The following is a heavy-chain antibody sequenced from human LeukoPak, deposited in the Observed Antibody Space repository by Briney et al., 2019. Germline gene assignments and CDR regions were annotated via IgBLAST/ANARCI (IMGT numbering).Heavy chain of an antibody. V-gene: IGHV3-64D*06. J-gene: IGHJ4*02. Sequence: PGGSLRLSCSPSGFTFSTFPIHSVRHAPRKGVEYVTAISSDGGTAHYADSVKGRFTISRDNSKNTLFLQMSSLRAEDTAVYYCVKARGYCSTSSCFLEYWGQGTLVTVSS. D-gene: IGHD2-2*01. CDR1: GFTFSTFP. CDR2: ISSDGGTA. CDR3: VKARGYCSTSSCFLEY.